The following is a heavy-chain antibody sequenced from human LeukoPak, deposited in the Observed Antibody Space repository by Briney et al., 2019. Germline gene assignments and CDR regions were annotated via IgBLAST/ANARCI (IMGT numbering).Heavy chain of an antibody. Sequence: SETLSLTCTVSGGSISSYYWSWIRQPPGKGLEWIGYIYYSGSTNYNPSLESRVTISVDTSKNQFSLKLSSVTAADTAVYYCARQGGYSGYDIDYWGQGTLVTVSS. J-gene: IGHJ4*02. CDR3: ARQGGYSGYDIDY. CDR2: IYYSGST. V-gene: IGHV4-59*08. D-gene: IGHD5-12*01. CDR1: GGSISSYY.